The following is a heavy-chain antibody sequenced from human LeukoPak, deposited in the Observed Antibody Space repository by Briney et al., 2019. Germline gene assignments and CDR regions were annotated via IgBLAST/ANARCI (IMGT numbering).Heavy chain of an antibody. CDR2: ISGSGGST. CDR1: GFTFSSYA. Sequence: GGSLRLSCAASGFTFSSYAMSWVRQAPGKGLEWVSAISGSGGSTYYADSVKGRFTISRDNAKNSLYLQMNSLRAEDTAVYYCARAMRESIVGATGLDYWGQGTLVTVSS. D-gene: IGHD1-26*01. J-gene: IGHJ4*02. CDR3: ARAMRESIVGATGLDY. V-gene: IGHV3-23*01.